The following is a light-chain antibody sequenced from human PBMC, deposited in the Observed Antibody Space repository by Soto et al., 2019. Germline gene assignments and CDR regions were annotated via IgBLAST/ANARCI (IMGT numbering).Light chain of an antibody. J-gene: IGLJ1*01. Sequence: QSALTQPPSASGSPGQSVIISCTGTSSDVGGYNYVSWYQQHPGKAPKLMIYEVSKRPSGVPDRFSGSKSGNTASLTVSGLQSEDEADYYCSSYAGSNGHVFGTGTKVTVL. V-gene: IGLV2-8*01. CDR3: SSYAGSNGHV. CDR1: SSDVGGYNY. CDR2: EVS.